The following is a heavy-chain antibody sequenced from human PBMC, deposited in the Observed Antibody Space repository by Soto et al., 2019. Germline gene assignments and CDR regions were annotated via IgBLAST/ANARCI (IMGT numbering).Heavy chain of an antibody. CDR3: ERKDSSSAFDY. V-gene: IGHV5-51*07. D-gene: IGHD3-22*01. CDR1: GYSFTTYW. CDR2: IYPGDSDT. J-gene: IGHJ4*02. Sequence: GESLKISCKGSGYSFTTYWIGWVHQMPGKGLEWMGIIYPGDSDTRYSPSFQGQVTISADKYISTAYLQWSSLKASDTAMYYCERKDSSSAFDYWGQGTLVIVSS.